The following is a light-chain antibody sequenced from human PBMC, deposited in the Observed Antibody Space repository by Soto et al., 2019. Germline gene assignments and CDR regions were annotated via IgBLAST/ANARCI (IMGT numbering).Light chain of an antibody. Sequence: QSALTQPASVSGSXXQSITXXCTGTSSDIGGYNYVSWHQQHPGKAPKLMIYDVSDRPSGVSNRFSGSKSGNTASLTISGLQAEDEADYYCASYASSNTVLFGGGTKLTVL. J-gene: IGLJ2*01. CDR2: DVS. CDR3: ASYASSNTVL. CDR1: SSDIGGYNY. V-gene: IGLV2-14*03.